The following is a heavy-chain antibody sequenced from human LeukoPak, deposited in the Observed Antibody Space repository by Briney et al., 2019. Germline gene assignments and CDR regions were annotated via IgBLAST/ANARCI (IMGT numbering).Heavy chain of an antibody. CDR1: GYTFTNYG. CDR3: ARIHSMLRGEIYNWLDP. J-gene: IGHJ5*02. D-gene: IGHD3-10*01. V-gene: IGHV1-8*03. CDR2: MNPNSGNT. Sequence: ASVRVSCKASGYTFTNYGINWVRQAPGQGLEWMGWMNPNSGNTDYAQKFQGRVTITRDTSLNTAYMELSSLGSEDTAVYYCARIHSMLRGEIYNWLDPWGQGTLVTVSS.